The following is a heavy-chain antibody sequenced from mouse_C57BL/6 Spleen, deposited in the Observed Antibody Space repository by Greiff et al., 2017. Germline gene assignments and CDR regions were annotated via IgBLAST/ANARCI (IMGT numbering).Heavy chain of an antibody. CDR1: GFTFSDYG. CDR3: AGRGDYGAMDY. Sequence: EVKLVESGGGLVKPGGSLKLSCAASGFTFSDYGMHWVRQAPEKGLEWVAYISSGSSTIDYADTVKGRFTISRDNAKNTLFLQMTSLRSEDTAMYYCAGRGDYGAMDYWGQGTSVTVSS. J-gene: IGHJ4*01. CDR2: ISSGSSTI. V-gene: IGHV5-17*01.